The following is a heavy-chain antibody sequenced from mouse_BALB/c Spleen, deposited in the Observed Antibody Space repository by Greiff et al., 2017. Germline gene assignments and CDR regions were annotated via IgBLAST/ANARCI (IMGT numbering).Heavy chain of an antibody. CDR1: GFTFTDYY. CDR3: ARDPPYYGNYEDAMDY. V-gene: IGHV7-3*02. Sequence: EVQRVESGGGLVQPGGSLRLSCATSGFTFTDYYMSWVRQPPGKALEWLGFIRNKANGYTTEYSASVKGRFTISRDNSQSILYLQMNTLRAEDSATYYCARDPPYYGNYEDAMDYWGQGTSVTVSS. D-gene: IGHD2-10*01. CDR2: IRNKANGYTT. J-gene: IGHJ4*01.